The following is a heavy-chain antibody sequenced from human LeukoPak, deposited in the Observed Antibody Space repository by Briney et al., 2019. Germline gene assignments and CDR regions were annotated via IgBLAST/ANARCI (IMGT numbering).Heavy chain of an antibody. D-gene: IGHD2-2*01. J-gene: IGHJ6*04. V-gene: IGHV4-59*03. Sequence: KPSETLSLTCSVSGDSLSRYFWSWIRQPPGKGLEWIGYIYYSGTNYNQSLQSRVIISQDTSKNQFSLRLNSVTAADTAVYFCVRSASSHSHYPDFWGRGTTVIVSS. CDR2: IYYSGT. CDR3: VRSASSHSHYPDF. CDR1: GDSLSRYF.